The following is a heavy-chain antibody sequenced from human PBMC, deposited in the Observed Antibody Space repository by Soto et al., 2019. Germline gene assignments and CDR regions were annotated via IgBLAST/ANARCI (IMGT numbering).Heavy chain of an antibody. D-gene: IGHD6-13*01. CDR3: AKGRESSRWYKPETIDY. CDR1: GVSISSGGYH. J-gene: IGHJ4*02. CDR2: IYWSGTT. V-gene: IGHV4-31*03. Sequence: SETLSLTCSVSGVSISSGGYHWNWIRQQPGKGLEWIGYIYWSGTTYYKPSLRSRFTISVDTSKNQFSLRLNSVTAADTAVYYCAKGRESSRWYKPETIDYWGQGTPVTVSS.